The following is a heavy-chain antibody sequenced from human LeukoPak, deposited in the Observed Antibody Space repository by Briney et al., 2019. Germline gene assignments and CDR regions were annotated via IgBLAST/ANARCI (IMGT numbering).Heavy chain of an antibody. CDR1: GFIFSTYT. J-gene: IGHJ6*02. D-gene: IGHD3-9*01. CDR2: ISGSGGST. V-gene: IGHV3-23*01. CDR3: AKDRITIFDAIIRGLLCMDV. Sequence: PGGSLRLSCAASGFIFSTYTMIWVRQAPGKGPEWVSVISGSGGSTYYADSVKGRFTVSRDNTKNTLYLEMNSLRAGDTAVYYCAKDRITIFDAIIRGLLCMDVWGQGTTVTVPS.